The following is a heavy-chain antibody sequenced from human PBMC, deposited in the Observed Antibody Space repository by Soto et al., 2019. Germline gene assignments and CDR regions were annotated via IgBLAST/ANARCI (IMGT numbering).Heavy chain of an antibody. CDR1: GGSISSYY. Sequence: SETLSLTCTVSGGSISSYYWSWIRQPPGKGLEWIGYIYYSGSTNYNPSLKSRVTISVDTSKNQFSLKLSSVTAADTAVYYCARLAIPPLWYFDYWGQGTLVTVSS. J-gene: IGHJ4*02. CDR2: IYYSGST. V-gene: IGHV4-59*01. CDR3: ARLAIPPLWYFDY. D-gene: IGHD3-16*01.